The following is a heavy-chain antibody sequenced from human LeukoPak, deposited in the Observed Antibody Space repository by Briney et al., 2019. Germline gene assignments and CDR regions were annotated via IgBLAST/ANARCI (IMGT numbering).Heavy chain of an antibody. D-gene: IGHD2-15*01. CDR2: ISGSGGST. Sequence: GGSLRLSCAASGFTFSSYAMSWVRQAPGKGLEWVSAISGSGGSTYYADSVKGRFTISRDNSKNTLYLQMNSLRAEDTAVYYCAKSRGYCSGGSCSVNWFDPWGQGTLVTVSS. V-gene: IGHV3-23*01. CDR1: GFTFSSYA. J-gene: IGHJ5*02. CDR3: AKSRGYCSGGSCSVNWFDP.